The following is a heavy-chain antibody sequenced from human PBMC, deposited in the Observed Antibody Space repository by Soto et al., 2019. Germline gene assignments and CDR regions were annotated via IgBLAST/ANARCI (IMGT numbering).Heavy chain of an antibody. V-gene: IGHV3-23*01. CDR2: ISGSGGTT. J-gene: IGHJ2*01. D-gene: IGHD2-2*01. CDR3: AKMACSSTSCRWYFDL. CDR1: GFTFSSYA. Sequence: EVQLLESGGGLVQPGGSLRLSCAASGFTFSSYAMSWVRQAPGKGLEWVSAISGSGGTTYYADSVKGRFTISRDNSKNTLYLQMNSLRAEDTAVYYCAKMACSSTSCRWYFDLWGRGTLVTVSS.